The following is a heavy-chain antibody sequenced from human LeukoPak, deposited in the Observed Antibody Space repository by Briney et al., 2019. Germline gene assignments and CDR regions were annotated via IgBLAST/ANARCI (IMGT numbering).Heavy chain of an antibody. CDR3: VRGRTSGYDWGGDY. D-gene: IGHD5-12*01. V-gene: IGHV3-7*01. Sequence: PGGSLRLSCAASGFTFSTFWMTWVRQAPGKGLEWVANIKPDGSEKSYVDSVKGRFTISRDNAKNSLYLQMNSLRADDTAIYYCVRGRTSGYDWGGDYWGQGTLVTVSS. J-gene: IGHJ4*02. CDR2: IKPDGSEK. CDR1: GFTFSTFW.